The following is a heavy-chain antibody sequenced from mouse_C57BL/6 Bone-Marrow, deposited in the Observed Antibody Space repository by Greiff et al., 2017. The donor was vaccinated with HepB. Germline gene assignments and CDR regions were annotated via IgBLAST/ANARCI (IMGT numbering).Heavy chain of an antibody. CDR3: ARRGGGGKRGDY. CDR2: INPNNGGT. CDR1: GYTFTDYY. Sequence: VQLQQSGPELVKPGASVKISCKASGYTFTDYYMNWVKQSHGKSLEWIGDINPNNGGTSYNQKFKGKATLTVDKSSSTAYMELRSLTSEDSAVYYCARRGGGGKRGDYWGQGTTLTVSS. D-gene: IGHD2-1*01. J-gene: IGHJ2*01. V-gene: IGHV1-26*01.